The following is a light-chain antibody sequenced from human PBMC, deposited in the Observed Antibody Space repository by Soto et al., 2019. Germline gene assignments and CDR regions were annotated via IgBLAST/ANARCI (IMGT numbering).Light chain of an antibody. CDR3: QQFNSYPLT. V-gene: IGKV1-13*02. J-gene: IGKJ4*01. CDR1: QGISSA. CDR2: DAS. Sequence: AIQLTQSPSSLSASVGDRVTLTCRASQGISSALAWFQQRPGKAPNLLIYDASSLRSGAPSRFSGSGSGTDFTLTISSLQPEDFATYYCQQFNSYPLTFGGGTKVEIK.